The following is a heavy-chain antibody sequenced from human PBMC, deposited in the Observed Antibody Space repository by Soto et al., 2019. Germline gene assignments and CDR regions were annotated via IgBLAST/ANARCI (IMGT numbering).Heavy chain of an antibody. D-gene: IGHD1-20*01. Sequence: SVKVSCKASGGTFSSYAISWVRQAPGQGLEWMGGIIPIFGTANYAQKFQGRVTITADESTSTAYMELSSLRSEDTAVYYCASGRVITGFYYYGMDVWGQGTTVTVSS. CDR1: GGTFSSYA. CDR2: IIPIFGTA. V-gene: IGHV1-69*13. J-gene: IGHJ6*02. CDR3: ASGRVITGFYYYGMDV.